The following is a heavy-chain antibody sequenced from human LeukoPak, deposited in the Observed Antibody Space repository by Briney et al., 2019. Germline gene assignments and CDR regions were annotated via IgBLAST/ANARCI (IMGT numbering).Heavy chain of an antibody. J-gene: IGHJ3*02. V-gene: IGHV3-23*01. Sequence: GGSLRLSCAASGFTFSSYAMSWVRQAPGKGLEWVSAISGSGGSTYYADSVKGRFTISRDNSKNTLYLQMNSLRAEDMAVYYCAKDSGPAAAGDDAFDIWGQGTMVTVSS. CDR3: AKDSGPAAAGDDAFDI. CDR2: ISGSGGST. D-gene: IGHD6-13*01. CDR1: GFTFSSYA.